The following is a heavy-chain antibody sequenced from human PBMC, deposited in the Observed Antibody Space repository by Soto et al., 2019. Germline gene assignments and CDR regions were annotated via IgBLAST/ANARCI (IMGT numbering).Heavy chain of an antibody. V-gene: IGHV1-18*01. CDR2: ISAYNGNT. J-gene: IGHJ3*02. Sequence: ASVKVSCKASGYTFTSYGISWVRQAPGQGLEWMGWISAYNGNTNYAQKLQGRVTMTTDTSTSTAYMELRSLRSDDTAVYYCARVVRVLEWSQRVNALDIWGQGTMVTVS. D-gene: IGHD3-3*01. CDR3: ARVVRVLEWSQRVNALDI. CDR1: GYTFTSYG.